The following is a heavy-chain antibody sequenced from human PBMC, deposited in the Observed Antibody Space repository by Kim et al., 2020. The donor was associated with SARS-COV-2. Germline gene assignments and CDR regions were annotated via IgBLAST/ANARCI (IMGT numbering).Heavy chain of an antibody. CDR1: GYSFTSYW. Sequence: GESLKISCKGSGYSFTSYWISWVRQMPGKGLEWMGRIDPSDSYTNYSPSFQGNVTISADKSISTAYLQWSSLKASDTAMYYCARMPRITIFGVPRRGMDVWGQGTTVTVSS. CDR3: ARMPRITIFGVPRRGMDV. V-gene: IGHV5-10-1*01. CDR2: IDPSDSYT. D-gene: IGHD3-3*01. J-gene: IGHJ6*02.